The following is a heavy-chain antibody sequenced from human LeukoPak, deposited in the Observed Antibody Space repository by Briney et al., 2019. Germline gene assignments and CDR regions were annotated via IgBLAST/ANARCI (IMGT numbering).Heavy chain of an antibody. Sequence: PSETLSLTCTVSGGSFRSGNYYWGWLRQPPGTGLEWIGTISYSGNTYYNPSLKSRATISVVTSKNQFSLKLTSVTAADTAVYYCARHAITVFRGKGVGWFDPWGQGILVTVSS. CDR3: ARHAITVFRGKGVGWFDP. V-gene: IGHV4-39*01. CDR2: ISYSGNT. J-gene: IGHJ5*02. CDR1: GGSFRSGNYY. D-gene: IGHD3-10*01.